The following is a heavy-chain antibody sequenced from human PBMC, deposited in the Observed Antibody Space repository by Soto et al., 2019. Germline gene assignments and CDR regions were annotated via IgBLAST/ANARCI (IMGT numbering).Heavy chain of an antibody. Sequence: EVQLVESGGGLVQPGGSLRLSCAASGFTFSSYEMNWVRQAPGKGLEWVSYISSRGSTIYYADSVKGRFTISRDNAKNSLYLQMNSLRAEDTAVYYCARGSYGDYANWFDPWGQGTLVTVSS. J-gene: IGHJ5*02. V-gene: IGHV3-48*03. CDR3: ARGSYGDYANWFDP. CDR2: ISSRGSTI. D-gene: IGHD4-17*01. CDR1: GFTFSSYE.